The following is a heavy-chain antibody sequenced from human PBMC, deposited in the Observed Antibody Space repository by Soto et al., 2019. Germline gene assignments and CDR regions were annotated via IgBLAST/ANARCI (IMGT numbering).Heavy chain of an antibody. Sequence: GESLKISCKGSGYSFTSYWIGWVRQMPGKGLEWMGIIYPDSDTRYGPSFQGQVTISADKSISTAYLQWTSLKASDTAMYYCATQRATTLDAFDLWGQGTMVTVS. CDR3: ATQRATTLDAFDL. J-gene: IGHJ3*01. D-gene: IGHD1-26*01. CDR1: GYSFTSYW. V-gene: IGHV5-51*01. CDR2: IYPDSDT.